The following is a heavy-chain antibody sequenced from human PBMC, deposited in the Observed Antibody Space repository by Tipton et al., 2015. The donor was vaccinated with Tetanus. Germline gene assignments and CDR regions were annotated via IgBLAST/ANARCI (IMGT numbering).Heavy chain of an antibody. CDR1: GYNFVNFG. CDR2: ISAYNGKT. V-gene: IGHV1-18*01. CDR3: AKDPASRGWFDP. J-gene: IGHJ5*02. Sequence: QVQLVQSGAEVKEPGASVKVSCKASGYNFVNFGISWVRQAPGQGLEWMGWISAYNGKTKYAQRLQGRVTMTTDRSASTAYMDLRRLRSDDTAVYYCAKDPASRGWFDPWGQGTLVSVSS.